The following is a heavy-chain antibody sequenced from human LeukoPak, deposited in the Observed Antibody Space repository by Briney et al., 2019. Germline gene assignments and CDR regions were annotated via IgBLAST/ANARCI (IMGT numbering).Heavy chain of an antibody. CDR2: IYYSGST. CDR3: ARGDGYAAVAY. D-gene: IGHD2-15*01. V-gene: IGHV4-39*07. J-gene: IGHJ4*02. CDR1: GGSISSSSYY. Sequence: SETLSLTCTVSGGSISSSSYYWGWIRQPPGKGLEWIGSIYYSGSTYYNPSLKSRVTISVDRSKNQFSLKMSSVTAADTAVYYCARGDGYAAVAYWGQGTLVTVSS.